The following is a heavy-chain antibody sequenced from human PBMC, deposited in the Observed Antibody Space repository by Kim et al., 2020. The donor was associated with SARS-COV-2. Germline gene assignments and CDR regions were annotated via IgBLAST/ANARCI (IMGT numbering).Heavy chain of an antibody. J-gene: IGHJ1*01. Sequence: SETLSLTCNVSGASMSRYYWTWIRQPPGKGLEWIGYISNSGTVNYNLSLKSRVTISRDTSKNLLSLNLTSVTAADTAVYYCARRGRSSGWGHLDTWGQGTLVTVSS. CDR1: GASMSRYY. CDR2: ISNSGTV. V-gene: IGHV4-59*08. D-gene: IGHD6-19*01. CDR3: ARRGRSSGWGHLDT.